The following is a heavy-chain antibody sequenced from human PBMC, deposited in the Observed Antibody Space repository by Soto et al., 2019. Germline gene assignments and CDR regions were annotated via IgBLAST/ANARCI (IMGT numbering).Heavy chain of an antibody. V-gene: IGHV1-18*01. J-gene: IGHJ4*02. CDR3: SRDQRSTKGAEDY. D-gene: IGHD3-16*01. CDR2: INTYNGNT. Sequence: QVQLVQSGAEVKRPGASVQVSCKTSGYSFTNYYIGWARQAPGQGLEWMGWINTYNGNTNYAQGLQGRVTMTTDTSTSTAYMELRSLGSDDTAVYYCSRDQRSTKGAEDYWGQGTLVTVSS. CDR1: GYSFTNYY.